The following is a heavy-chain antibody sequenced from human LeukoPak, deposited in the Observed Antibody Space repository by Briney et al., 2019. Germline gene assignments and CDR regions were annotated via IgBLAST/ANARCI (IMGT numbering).Heavy chain of an antibody. J-gene: IGHJ6*03. V-gene: IGHV4-59*01. CDR2: IYYSGST. CDR1: GGSISSYY. Sequence: SETLSLTYTVSGGSISSYYWSWIRQPPGKGLEWLGHIYYSGSTNYNPSLKSRVTISVDTSKNQFSLKLSSVTAADPAVYYCARTHWRNYYYYMDVWGKGTTVTVSS. D-gene: IGHD3-3*01. CDR3: ARTHWRNYYYYMDV.